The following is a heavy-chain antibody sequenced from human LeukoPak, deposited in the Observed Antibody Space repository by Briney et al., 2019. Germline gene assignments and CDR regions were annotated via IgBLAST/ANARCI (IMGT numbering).Heavy chain of an antibody. J-gene: IGHJ4*02. CDR1: GFTFDDYG. Sequence: GGSLRLSCAASGFTFDDYGMSWARQAPGKGLEWVSGINWNGGSTGYADSVKGRFTISRDNAKNSPYLQMNSLRAEDTALYYCARDRFLEWLLPFDYWGQGTLVTVSS. CDR2: INWNGGST. CDR3: ARDRFLEWLLPFDY. D-gene: IGHD3-3*01. V-gene: IGHV3-20*04.